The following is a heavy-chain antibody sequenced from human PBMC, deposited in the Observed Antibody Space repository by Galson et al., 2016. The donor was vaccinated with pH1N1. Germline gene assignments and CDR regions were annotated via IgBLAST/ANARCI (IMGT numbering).Heavy chain of an antibody. J-gene: IGHJ6*03. V-gene: IGHV1-69*06. D-gene: IGHD3-10*01. CDR1: GGTLSSNG. CDR3: ARPGAGREVLRHYYYYMEV. Sequence: SVKVSCKASGGTLSSNGISWVRQAPGQGLEWVGGINPIFGTPNYAQKFQGRVTISADKSTSTAYMELSSLIFDDTAVYYCARPGAGREVLRHYYYYMEVWGKGTTVTVSS. CDR2: INPIFGTP.